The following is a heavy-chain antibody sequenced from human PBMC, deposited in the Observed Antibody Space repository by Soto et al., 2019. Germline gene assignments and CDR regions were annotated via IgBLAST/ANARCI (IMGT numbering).Heavy chain of an antibody. V-gene: IGHV5-51*01. Sequence: GESLKISCKGSGYSFTSYWIGWVRQMPGKGLEWMGIIYPGDSDTRYSPSFQGQVTISADKSISTAYLQWSSLKASDTAMYYCARLYNSGYVVEHFDYWGQGTLVTVSS. D-gene: IGHD5-12*01. CDR1: GYSFTSYW. CDR3: ARLYNSGYVVEHFDY. CDR2: IYPGDSDT. J-gene: IGHJ4*02.